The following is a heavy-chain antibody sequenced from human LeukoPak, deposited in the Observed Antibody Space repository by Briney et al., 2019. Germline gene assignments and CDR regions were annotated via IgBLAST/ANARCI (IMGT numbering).Heavy chain of an antibody. CDR3: AKGGTGTTVRYFDY. CDR1: GFTFNSYA. D-gene: IGHD1-7*01. V-gene: IGHV3-23*01. Sequence: GGSLRLSCAASGFTFNSYAMNWVRQAPGKGLEWVSAISGSGGTTYYADSVKGRFTISRDNSKNTLYLQMNSLRAEDTAVYYCAKGGTGTTVRYFDYWGQGTLVTVSS. J-gene: IGHJ4*02. CDR2: ISGSGGTT.